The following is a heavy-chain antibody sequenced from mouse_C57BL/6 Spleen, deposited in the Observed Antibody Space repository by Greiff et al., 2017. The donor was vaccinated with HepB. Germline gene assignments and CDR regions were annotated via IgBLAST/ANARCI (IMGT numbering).Heavy chain of an antibody. CDR3: ASSHYDYDGYFDY. J-gene: IGHJ2*01. D-gene: IGHD2-4*01. CDR2: INPNNGGT. Sequence: VQLQQSGPELVKPGASVKMSCKASGYTFTDYHMHWVKQSHGKSLEWIGYINPNNGGTSYNQKFKGKATLTVNKSSSTAYMELRSLTSEDSAVYYCASSHYDYDGYFDYWGQGTTLTVSS. CDR1: GYTFTDYH. V-gene: IGHV1-22*01.